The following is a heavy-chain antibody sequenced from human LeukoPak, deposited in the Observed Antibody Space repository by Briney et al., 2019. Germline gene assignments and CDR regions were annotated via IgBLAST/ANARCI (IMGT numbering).Heavy chain of an antibody. Sequence: SQTLSLTCTVSGGSMRSGDYFWTWIRQPAGEGLEWIGRIYTSGSSNYNPSLKSRVTMLVDTSKNQFTLKLNSVTAADTAVYYCAGYRLGWLDPWGQGALVTVSS. CDR2: IYTSGSS. D-gene: IGHD1-26*01. J-gene: IGHJ5*02. CDR1: GGSMRSGDYF. CDR3: AGYRLGWLDP. V-gene: IGHV4-61*02.